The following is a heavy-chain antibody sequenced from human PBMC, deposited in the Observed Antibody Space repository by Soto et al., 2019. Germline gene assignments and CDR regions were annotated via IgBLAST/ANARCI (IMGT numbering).Heavy chain of an antibody. CDR2: IYWDDDK. J-gene: IGHJ4*02. Sequence: QITLKESGPTLVKPTQTLTLTCTFSGFSLSTSGVGVAWIRQPPGKALEWLALIYWDDDKRYSPSLKNRLTVTKDTSKNPVVLIMTNMDPVATATYYCTHRLYDSSGYSFDYWGQGTLVTVSS. CDR3: THRLYDSSGYSFDY. V-gene: IGHV2-5*02. CDR1: GFSLSTSGVG. D-gene: IGHD3-22*01.